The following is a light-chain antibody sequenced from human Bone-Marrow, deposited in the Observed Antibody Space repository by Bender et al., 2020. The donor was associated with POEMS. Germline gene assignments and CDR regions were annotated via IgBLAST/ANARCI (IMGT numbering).Light chain of an antibody. CDR3: TIWPGNAVV. Sequence: QSALTQSASVSGSPGQSITISCTGTNSDIGTYTYVSWYQQHPGKAPRLIIYDVNNRPSGVSNRFSGSKSGNTASLTISGLQSEGAADSFCTIWPGNAVVFGGRTKLTVL. J-gene: IGLJ2*01. CDR2: DVN. CDR1: NSDIGTYTY. V-gene: IGLV2-14*03.